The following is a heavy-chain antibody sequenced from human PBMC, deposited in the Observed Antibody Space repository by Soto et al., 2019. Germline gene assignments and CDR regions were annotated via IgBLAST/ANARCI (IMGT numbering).Heavy chain of an antibody. D-gene: IGHD1-26*01. CDR3: ARVLPKGGGCAGFDY. CDR1: GDTFTANY. V-gene: IGHV1-2*02. Sequence: ASVKVSCKASGDTFTANYIHWVRQAPGQGFEWMGWINPKSGGTKYPQKFKGRGTMTRDTSLSTVYMTLTRLTSDDTAVYYCARVLPKGGGCAGFDYWGQGTLVTVSS. J-gene: IGHJ4*02. CDR2: INPKSGGT.